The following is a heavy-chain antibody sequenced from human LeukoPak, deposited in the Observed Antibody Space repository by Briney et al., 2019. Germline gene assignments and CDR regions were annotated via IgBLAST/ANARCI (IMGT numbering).Heavy chain of an antibody. CDR1: GFTFSSYG. V-gene: IGHV3-33*01. CDR3: AREYYYDSSGYSPFDY. J-gene: IGHJ4*02. Sequence: GGSLRLSCAASGFTFSSYGMHWVRQAPGKGLEWVAVIWYDGSNKYYADSVKGRFTISRENSKNTLYLQMNSLRAEDTAVYYCAREYYYDSSGYSPFDYWGQGTLVTVSS. CDR2: IWYDGSNK. D-gene: IGHD3-22*01.